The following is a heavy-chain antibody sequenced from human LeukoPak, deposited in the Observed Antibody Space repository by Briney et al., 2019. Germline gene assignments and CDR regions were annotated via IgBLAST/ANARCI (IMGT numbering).Heavy chain of an antibody. J-gene: IGHJ4*02. CDR2: IKSKSAGGTI. CDR1: GFSFSNAW. D-gene: IGHD3-22*01. V-gene: IGHV3-15*01. Sequence: PGGSLRLSCAASGFSFSNAWMSWVRQAPGKGLEWVGRIKSKSAGGTIEYGAPVKGRFTISRDDSENMLYLQMSSLKTADTAVYYCTTYDRSGYYSDYWGQGTLVTVSS. CDR3: TTYDRSGYYSDY.